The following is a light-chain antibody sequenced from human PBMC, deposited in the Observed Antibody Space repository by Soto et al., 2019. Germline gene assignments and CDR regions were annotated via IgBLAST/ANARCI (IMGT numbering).Light chain of an antibody. J-gene: IGLJ1*01. Sequence: QSALTQPRSVSGSPGQSVTISCTGTSSDVGGYNYVSWYQQHPGKAPKVMIYDVSERPSGVPDRFSGSKSGYTASLTISGLKAEDEADYYCCSYAGSPRYVFGTGTKLTVL. CDR3: CSYAGSPRYV. CDR1: SSDVGGYNY. V-gene: IGLV2-11*01. CDR2: DVS.